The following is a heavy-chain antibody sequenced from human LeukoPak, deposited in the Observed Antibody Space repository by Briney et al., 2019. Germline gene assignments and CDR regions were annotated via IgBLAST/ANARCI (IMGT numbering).Heavy chain of an antibody. J-gene: IGHJ4*02. D-gene: IGHD3-10*01. V-gene: IGHV3-30*02. CDR2: IRYDGSKK. CDR1: GFTFSSYG. CDR3: AKDRPPQYDSGTYSDY. Sequence: GGSLRLSYVASGFTFSSYGIHWIRQAPGKGLEWVAFIRYDGSKKFYSDSVKGRFTISRDNSKNTLYLQMNSLRTEDTAVYFCAKDRPPQYDSGTYSDYWGQGTLVTVSS.